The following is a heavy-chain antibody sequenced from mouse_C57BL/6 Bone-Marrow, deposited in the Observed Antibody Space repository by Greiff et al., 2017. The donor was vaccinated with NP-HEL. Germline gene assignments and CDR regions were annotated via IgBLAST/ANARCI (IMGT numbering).Heavy chain of an antibody. J-gene: IGHJ3*01. Sequence: VQLKESGPELVKPGASVKISCKASGYSFTDYNMNWVKQSNGKSLEWIGVINPNYGTTSYNQKFKGKATLTVDQSSSTAYMQLNSLTSEDSAVYYCARKRDYYGTAWFAYWGQGTLVTVSA. D-gene: IGHD1-1*01. CDR1: GYSFTDYN. CDR2: INPNYGTT. V-gene: IGHV1-39*01. CDR3: ARKRDYYGTAWFAY.